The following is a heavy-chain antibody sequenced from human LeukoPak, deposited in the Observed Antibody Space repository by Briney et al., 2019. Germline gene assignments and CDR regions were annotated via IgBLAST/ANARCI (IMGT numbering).Heavy chain of an antibody. CDR1: GGSFSGYY. J-gene: IGHJ4*02. V-gene: IGHV4-34*01. CDR3: ARWGRILAGPYYFDY. D-gene: IGHD3-9*01. Sequence: SETLSLTCAVYGGSFSGYYWSWIRQPPGKGLEWIGEINHSGSTNYNPSLKSRVTISVDTSKDQFSLKLSSVTAADTAVYYCARWGRILAGPYYFDYWGQGTLVTVSS. CDR2: INHSGST.